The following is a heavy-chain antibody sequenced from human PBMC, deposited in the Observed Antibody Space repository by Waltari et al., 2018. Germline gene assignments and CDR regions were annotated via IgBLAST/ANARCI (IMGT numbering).Heavy chain of an antibody. CDR1: GFTFTSSA. V-gene: IGHV1-58*02. CDR2: IGDGSGNT. CDR3: AAVMELELHTADY. D-gene: IGHD1-26*01. J-gene: IGHJ4*02. Sequence: QMQLVQSGPEVKKPGTSVKVSCKASGFTFTSSAIQWVRQARGQRLEWIGWIGDGSGNTNDAQKFQERVTITRDMSTSTAYMELSSLRSEDTAVYYCAAVMELELHTADYWGQGTLVTVSS.